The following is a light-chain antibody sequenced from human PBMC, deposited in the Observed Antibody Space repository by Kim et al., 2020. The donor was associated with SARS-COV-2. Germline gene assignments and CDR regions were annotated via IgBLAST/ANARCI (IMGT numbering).Light chain of an antibody. V-gene: IGKV1-5*03. CDR2: QAF. Sequence: DIQLTQSPATLSASVGDRLTITCRASQSPGKWLAWYQLRPGKAPKLLIYQAFTLQSGVPSRFSGGGSGTELTLTISSLVPDDSATYYCQQYKTYPWTFGQGTKVDIK. J-gene: IGKJ1*01. CDR3: QQYKTYPWT. CDR1: QSPGKW.